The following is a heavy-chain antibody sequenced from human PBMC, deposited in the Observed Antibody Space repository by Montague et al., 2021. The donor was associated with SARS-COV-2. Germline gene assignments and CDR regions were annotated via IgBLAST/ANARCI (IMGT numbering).Heavy chain of an antibody. D-gene: IGHD3-22*01. J-gene: IGHJ4*02. V-gene: IGHV4-34*01. Sequence: SETLSLTCAVYGGSFGDDHWSWTRQPPGKGLEWIGNISQSGRTNYNPSLKSRVTISVDTSKNQFSLKLTSVTAADTGLYFCARGHLSVSMIVVVFTSASYYFDYWGQGAQVTVSS. CDR1: GGSFGDDH. CDR3: ARGHLSVSMIVVVFTSASYYFDY. CDR2: ISQSGRT.